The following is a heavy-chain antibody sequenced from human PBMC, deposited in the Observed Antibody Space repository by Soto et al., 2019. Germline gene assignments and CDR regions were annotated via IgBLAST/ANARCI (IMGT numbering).Heavy chain of an antibody. D-gene: IGHD4-17*01. CDR3: ARIHGDHDPLAFDI. V-gene: IGHV2-26*01. J-gene: IGHJ3*02. CDR1: GFSLSNARMG. Sequence: QVTLKESGPVLVKPTETLTLTCTVSGFSLSNARMGVSWIRQPPGKALAWLAHIFWNDEKSYSTSLKSRLTLSKDNAKSQVVLTMTNMDPVDTATYYCARIHGDHDPLAFDIWGQGTMVTVS. CDR2: IFWNDEK.